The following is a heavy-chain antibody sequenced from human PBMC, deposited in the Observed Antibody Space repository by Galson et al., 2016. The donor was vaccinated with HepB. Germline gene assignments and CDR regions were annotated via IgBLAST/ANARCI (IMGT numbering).Heavy chain of an antibody. J-gene: IGHJ6*02. Sequence: CAISGDSVSSSSAAWNWIRQSPSRGLEWLGRTYYKSKWLNDYALFVKSRITIHPDTSKNQFSLQLNSVTPEDTAIYYCARGASMALPRVGYYYYTLDVWGQGTPVTVSS. D-gene: IGHD5-24*01. V-gene: IGHV6-1*01. CDR1: GDSVSSSSAA. CDR2: TYYKSKWLN. CDR3: ARGASMALPRVGYYYYTLDV.